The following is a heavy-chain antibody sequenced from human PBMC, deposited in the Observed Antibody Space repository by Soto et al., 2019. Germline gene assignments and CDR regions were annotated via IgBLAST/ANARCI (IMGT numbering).Heavy chain of an antibody. CDR3: GKDTLDCSGGDCPLYYYYGMDV. CDR2: ISNDGTNK. J-gene: IGHJ6*02. D-gene: IGHD2-15*01. CDR1: GLTFRSYG. Sequence: QVQLVESGGGVVQPGRSLRLSCAASGLTFRSYGMHWVRQAPGKGLEWLAVISNDGTNKYLADSVKGRLTLSRDNSRNTLSLEINNLRPEDTAVYYCGKDTLDCSGGDCPLYYYYGMDVWGQGTTVTVSS. V-gene: IGHV3-30*18.